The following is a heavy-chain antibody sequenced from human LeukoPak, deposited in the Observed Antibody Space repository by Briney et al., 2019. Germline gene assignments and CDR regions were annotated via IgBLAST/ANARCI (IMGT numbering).Heavy chain of an antibody. CDR3: ARGYCSSTSCYSYYYYYMDV. CDR1: VGTFISYT. D-gene: IGHD2-2*02. J-gene: IGHJ6*03. V-gene: IGHV1-69*02. CDR2: IIPILGVA. Sequence: SSVRVSCKPSVGTFISYTISWVRQAPGQGREWMGRIIPILGVANYAQKFQGRVTITADKSTRTAYMELSRLTSEDKAVHYCARGYCSSTSCYSYYYYYMDVWGKGTPVTVSS.